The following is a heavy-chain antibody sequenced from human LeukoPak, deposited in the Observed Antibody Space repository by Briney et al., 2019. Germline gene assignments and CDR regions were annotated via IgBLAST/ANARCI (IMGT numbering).Heavy chain of an antibody. Sequence: GGSLRLSCAASGFTFNKYAMSWVRQSPGKGLEWVSAIGRSGANSYYATSVKGRFSVSRDNTKNTFHLQMNSLRAEDTAVYYCARAKPKNMVRGLIMRRESRYYFDYWGQGTLVTVSS. CDR2: IGRSGANS. CDR3: ARAKPKNMVRGLIMRRESRYYFDY. D-gene: IGHD3-10*01. V-gene: IGHV3-23*01. CDR1: GFTFNKYA. J-gene: IGHJ4*02.